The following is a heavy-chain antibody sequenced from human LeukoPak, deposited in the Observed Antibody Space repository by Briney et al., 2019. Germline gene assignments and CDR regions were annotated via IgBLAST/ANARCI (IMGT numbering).Heavy chain of an antibody. CDR3: AKDVAYCGGDCLRLVYYYMDV. CDR1: GFTFSSYE. D-gene: IGHD2-21*02. CDR2: ISSSGSTI. Sequence: GGSLRLSCAASGFTFSSYEMNWVRQAPGKGLEWVSYISSSGSTIYYADSVKGRFTISRDNSKNTLYLQMNSLRAEDTAVYYCAKDVAYCGGDCLRLVYYYMDVWGKGTTVTISS. J-gene: IGHJ6*03. V-gene: IGHV3-48*03.